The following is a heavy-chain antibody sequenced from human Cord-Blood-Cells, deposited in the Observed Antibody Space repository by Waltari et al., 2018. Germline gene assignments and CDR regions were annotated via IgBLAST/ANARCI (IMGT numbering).Heavy chain of an antibody. CDR2: ISGSGGST. Sequence: EVQLLESGGGLVQPGGSLRLSCAASGFTFSSYAMSWVRQAPGKGLEWVSAISGSGGSTNYANPGKGRFTISRDNSKNTLYLQMNSLRAEDTAVYYCAKAPGVSTIDYWGQGTLVTVSS. CDR3: AKAPGVSTIDY. J-gene: IGHJ4*02. D-gene: IGHD7-27*01. CDR1: GFTFSSYA. V-gene: IGHV3-23*01.